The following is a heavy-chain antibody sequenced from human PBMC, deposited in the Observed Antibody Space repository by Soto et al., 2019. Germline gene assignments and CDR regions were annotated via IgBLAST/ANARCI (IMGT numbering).Heavy chain of an antibody. CDR2: ISGSGGST. J-gene: IGHJ3*02. D-gene: IGHD6-13*01. CDR1: GFTFSGYA. CDR3: AKSSGVAGLSAFDI. V-gene: IGHV3-23*01. Sequence: EVQLLESGGGLVQPGGSPRLSCAASGFTFSGYAMSWVRQAPGKGLEWVSAISGSGGSTYYADSVKGRFTISRDNSKNTMYLHMNSLGAEDTAVYYCAKSSGVAGLSAFDIWGQGTMVTVSS.